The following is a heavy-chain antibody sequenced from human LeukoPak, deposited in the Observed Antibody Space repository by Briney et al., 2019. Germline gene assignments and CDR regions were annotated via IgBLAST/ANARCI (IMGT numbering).Heavy chain of an antibody. CDR1: GFTFDEYA. D-gene: IGHD3-22*01. CDR3: ATDGANYYDSSGYLDY. V-gene: IGHV3-9*01. CDR2: ISWNSGNI. Sequence: PGGSLRLSCAASGFTFDEYAMHWVRQAPGKGLEWVSGISWNSGNIGYADSVKGRFTISRDNAKNSLYLQMNSLRAEDTALYYCATDGANYYDSSGYLDYWGQGTLVTVSS. J-gene: IGHJ4*02.